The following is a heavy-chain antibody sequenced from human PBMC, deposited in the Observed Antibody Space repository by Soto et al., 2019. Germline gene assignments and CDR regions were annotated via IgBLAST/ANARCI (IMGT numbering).Heavy chain of an antibody. Sequence: DSVKGRFTISRDNSKNTLYLQMNSLRAEDTAVYYCAKRSSSATFDYWGQGTLFTVSS. D-gene: IGHD6-6*01. V-gene: IGHV3-23*01. J-gene: IGHJ4*02. CDR3: AKRSSSATFDY.